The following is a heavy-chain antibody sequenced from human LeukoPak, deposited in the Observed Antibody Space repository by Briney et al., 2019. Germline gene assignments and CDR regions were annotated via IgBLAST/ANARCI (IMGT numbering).Heavy chain of an antibody. Sequence: PGGSLRLSCAVSGFPFRFYEMNWIRQAPGKGLEWVSNIGASGTTRYYADSVKGRFSISRDNAKSSLYLQMNSLRVEDTAVYYCALLAVASDFDYWGQGALVTVSS. D-gene: IGHD6-19*01. CDR2: IGASGTTR. J-gene: IGHJ4*02. CDR1: GFPFRFYE. V-gene: IGHV3-48*03. CDR3: ALLAVASDFDY.